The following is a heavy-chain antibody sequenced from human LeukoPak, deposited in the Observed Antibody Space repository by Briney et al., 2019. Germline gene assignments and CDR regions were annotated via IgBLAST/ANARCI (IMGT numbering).Heavy chain of an antibody. CDR1: GYTFTSYG. D-gene: IGHD3-9*01. CDR2: ISAYNGNT. CDR3: ARVVQGILTGYPYYFDY. J-gene: IGHJ4*02. V-gene: IGHV1-18*01. Sequence: ASVKVSCKASGYTFTSYGISWVRQAPGQGLEWMGWISAYNGNTNYAQKLQGRVTMTTDTSTSTAYMELRSLRSDDTAVYYCARVVQGILTGYPYYFDYWGQGTLVTVSS.